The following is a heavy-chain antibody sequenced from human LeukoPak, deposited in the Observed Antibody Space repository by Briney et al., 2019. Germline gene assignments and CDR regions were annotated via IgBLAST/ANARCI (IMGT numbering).Heavy chain of an antibody. CDR2: ISSSGSTI. D-gene: IGHD3-22*01. Sequence: GGSLRLSCAASGFTFSSYEMNWVRQAPGKGLEWVSYISSSGSTIYYADSVKGRFTISRDNAKNSLYLQMNSLRAEDTAVYYCARDYYDSTLWYFGYWGQGTLVTVSS. J-gene: IGHJ4*02. CDR3: ARDYYDSTLWYFGY. CDR1: GFTFSSYE. V-gene: IGHV3-48*03.